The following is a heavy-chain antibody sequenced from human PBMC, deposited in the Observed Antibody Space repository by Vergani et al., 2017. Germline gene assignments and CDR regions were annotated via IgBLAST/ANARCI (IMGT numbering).Heavy chain of an antibody. CDR3: ARRSGIVYDIFSGTQYFFDF. V-gene: IGHV4-38-2*01. CDR2: IYRTGRT. D-gene: IGHD3-9*01. J-gene: IGHJ4*02. CDR1: GFSIDNGSY. Sequence: QVQLQESGPGLVKPSETLSLTCAVSGFSIDNGSYWDWIRQPPGKGLEWIGSIYRTGRTHFNPSLKSRVTISVDTSNNHFSLGLNSLTAADPAVYYCARRSGIVYDIFSGTQYFFDFWGQGTLVTVSS.